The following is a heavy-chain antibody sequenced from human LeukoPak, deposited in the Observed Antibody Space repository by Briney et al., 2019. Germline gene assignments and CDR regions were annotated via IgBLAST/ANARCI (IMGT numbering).Heavy chain of an antibody. J-gene: IGHJ6*03. V-gene: IGHV4-59*01. Sequence: KPSETLSLTCTVSGGSISSYYWSWIRQPPGKGLEWIGYMYYSGTTNYNPSLRSRVIISADTSKNQFSLQVSSVTAADTAVYYCARDASILWFGELFDGYYYYMDVWGKGTTVTVSS. CDR2: MYYSGTT. CDR1: GGSISSYY. CDR3: ARDASILWFGELFDGYYYYMDV. D-gene: IGHD3-10*01.